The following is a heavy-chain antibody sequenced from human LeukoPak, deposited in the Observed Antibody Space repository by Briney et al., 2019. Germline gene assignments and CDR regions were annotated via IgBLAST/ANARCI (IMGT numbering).Heavy chain of an antibody. CDR1: GYTLTSYD. Sequence: TSVEVSCKASGYTLTSYDINWVRQATGQGLEWMGWMNPNSGNTGYAQKFQGRVTMTRNTSISTAYMELSSLRSEDTAVYYCARTSARGYSYGYKGYGYWGQGTLVTVSS. CDR2: MNPNSGNT. J-gene: IGHJ4*02. CDR3: ARTSARGYSYGYKGYGY. D-gene: IGHD5-18*01. V-gene: IGHV1-8*01.